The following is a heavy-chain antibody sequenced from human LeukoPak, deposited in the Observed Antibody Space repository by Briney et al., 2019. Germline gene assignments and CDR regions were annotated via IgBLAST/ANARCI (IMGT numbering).Heavy chain of an antibody. CDR1: GGSISSGGYS. CDR2: INHSGST. CDR3: ARVGESGYYSGVDYFDY. J-gene: IGHJ4*02. D-gene: IGHD3-22*01. Sequence: PSETLSLTCAVSGGSISSGGYSWSWIRQPPGKGLEWIGEINHSGSTNYNPSLKSRVTISVDTSKNQFSLKLSSVTAADTAVYYCARVGESGYYSGVDYFDYWGQGTLVTVSS. V-gene: IGHV4-34*01.